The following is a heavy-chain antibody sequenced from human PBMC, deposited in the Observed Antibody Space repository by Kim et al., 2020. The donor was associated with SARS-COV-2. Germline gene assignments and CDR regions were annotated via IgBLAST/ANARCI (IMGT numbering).Heavy chain of an antibody. D-gene: IGHD3-10*01. CDR2: TSSDRSIV. V-gene: IGHV3-30*04. CDR1: GFTFSSYA. Sequence: GGSLRLSCLASGFTFSSYAMSWIRQAPGKGLEWVAVTSSDRSIVYKADSVKGRVTISRANSRNTLYLYMDIHSAQDTDIYYCASTGYAPCTMGDFDYWG. J-gene: IGHJ4*01. CDR3: ASTGYAPCTMGDFDY.